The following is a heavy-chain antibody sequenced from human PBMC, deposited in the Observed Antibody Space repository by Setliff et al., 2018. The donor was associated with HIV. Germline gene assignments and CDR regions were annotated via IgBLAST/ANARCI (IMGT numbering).Heavy chain of an antibody. D-gene: IGHD3-9*01. CDR1: GGSIRSNSYY. J-gene: IGHJ6*03. Sequence: SETLSLTCNVSGGSIRSNSYYWGWIRQPPGKRLEWIGSIYFSGSTYYNPSLESRVTISMDTSKNQFSLKLTSVTAADTAVYYCARHPRHYNILTGYRYYYMDVWGKGTTVTVSS. CDR2: IYFSGST. CDR3: ARHPRHYNILTGYRYYYMDV. V-gene: IGHV4-39*01.